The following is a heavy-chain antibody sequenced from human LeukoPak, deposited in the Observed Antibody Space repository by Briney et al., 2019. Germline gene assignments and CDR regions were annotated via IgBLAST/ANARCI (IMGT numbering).Heavy chain of an antibody. J-gene: IGHJ5*02. Sequence: SETLSLTCTVSGGSISSYYWSWIRQPAGKGLEWIGRIYTSGSTTYNPSLKSRVTMSVDTSKNQFSLKLRSVTAADTAVYYCARARRWNAAVEGWWFDPWGQGTLVTVSS. D-gene: IGHD1-1*01. CDR2: IYTSGST. CDR1: GGSISSYY. V-gene: IGHV4-4*07. CDR3: ARARRWNAAVEGWWFDP.